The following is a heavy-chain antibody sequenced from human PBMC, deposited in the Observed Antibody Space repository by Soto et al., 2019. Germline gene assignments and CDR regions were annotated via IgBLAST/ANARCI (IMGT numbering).Heavy chain of an antibody. Sequence: EASVKVSCKASGGTFSSYAISWVRQAPGQGLEWMGGIIPIFGTANYAQKFQGRVTITADESTSTAYMELSSLRSEDTAVYYCARGTPMVTPYYFDYWGQGTLVTVPS. CDR3: ARGTPMVTPYYFDY. J-gene: IGHJ4*02. V-gene: IGHV1-69*13. CDR1: GGTFSSYA. D-gene: IGHD4-17*01. CDR2: IIPIFGTA.